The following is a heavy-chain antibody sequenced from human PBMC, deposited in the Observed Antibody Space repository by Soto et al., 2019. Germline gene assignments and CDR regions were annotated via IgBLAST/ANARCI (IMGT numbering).Heavy chain of an antibody. CDR2: ISYDGISK. Sequence: PGGSLRLSCAASGFTFSSYATNWVCQAPGKGLEWVALISYDGISKYYADSVKGRFTISRDSSKNTLYLQMNSLGAADTAVYYCGRCSSTSCHLGSDYWGQGTLVTVSS. D-gene: IGHD2-2*01. CDR1: GFTFSSYA. CDR3: GRCSSTSCHLGSDY. V-gene: IGHV3-30-3*01. J-gene: IGHJ4*02.